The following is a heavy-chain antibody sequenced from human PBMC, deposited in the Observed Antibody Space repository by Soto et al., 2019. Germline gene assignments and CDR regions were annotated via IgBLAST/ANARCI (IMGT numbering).Heavy chain of an antibody. J-gene: IGHJ4*02. CDR1: GFTLSSYD. Sequence: GGSLRLSCAASGFTLSSYDMNWVRQAPGKGLEWVSYISSSGSTIYYADSVKGRFTISRDNAKNSLYLQMNSLRAEDTAVYYCARDLVTCGGDCYEYDYWGQGTLVTVSS. CDR2: ISSSGSTI. CDR3: ARDLVTCGGDCYEYDY. V-gene: IGHV3-48*03. D-gene: IGHD2-21*02.